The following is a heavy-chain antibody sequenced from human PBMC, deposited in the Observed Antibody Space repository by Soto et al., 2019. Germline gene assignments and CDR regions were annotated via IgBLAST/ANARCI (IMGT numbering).Heavy chain of an antibody. J-gene: IGHJ6*02. CDR1: GCTFNTYA. CDR2: ISESGDGT. V-gene: IGHV3-23*01. Sequence: GSLRLSCAAAGCTFNTYAMTWVRQAPGKGLEWVSLISESGDGTYYADSVKGRFTISRDNSQRTLNLQMNSLRAEDTAVYYCAKNGDFWSWGMDVWGQGTTVTVSS. CDR3: AKNGDFWSWGMDV. D-gene: IGHD3-3*01.